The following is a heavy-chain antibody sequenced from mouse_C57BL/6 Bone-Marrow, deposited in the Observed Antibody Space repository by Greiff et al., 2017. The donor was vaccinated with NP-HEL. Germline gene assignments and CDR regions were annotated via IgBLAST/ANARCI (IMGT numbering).Heavy chain of an antibody. Sequence: VQLKESGGGLVKPGGSLKLSCAASGFTFSSYAMSWVRQTPEKRLEWVATISDGGSYTYYPDNVKGRFTISRDNAKNNLYLQMSHLKSEDTAMYYCARGDWDEGYFDVWGTGTTVTVSS. CDR3: ARGDWDEGYFDV. J-gene: IGHJ1*03. D-gene: IGHD4-1*01. CDR1: GFTFSSYA. CDR2: ISDGGSYT. V-gene: IGHV5-4*01.